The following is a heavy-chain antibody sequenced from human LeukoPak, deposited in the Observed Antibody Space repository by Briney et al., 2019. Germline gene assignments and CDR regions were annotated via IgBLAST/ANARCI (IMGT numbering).Heavy chain of an antibody. CDR2: ISGSGGST. CDR1: GFTVSSNY. CDR3: AKVPSPFGVVRYFDY. J-gene: IGHJ4*02. D-gene: IGHD3-3*01. Sequence: PGGSLRLSCAASGFTVSSNYMSWVRQAPGKGLEWVSAISGSGGSTYYADSVKGRFTISRDNSKNTLYLQMNSLRAEDTAVYYCAKVPSPFGVVRYFDYWGQGTLVTVSS. V-gene: IGHV3-23*01.